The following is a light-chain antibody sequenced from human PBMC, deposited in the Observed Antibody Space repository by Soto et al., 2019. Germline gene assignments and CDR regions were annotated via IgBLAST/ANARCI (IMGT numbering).Light chain of an antibody. V-gene: IGKV1-5*03. CDR3: QHYNSYSEA. CDR1: QNINKF. J-gene: IGKJ1*01. Sequence: DIQMTQSPSSLSASVGDRVTISCRAGQNINKFLNWYQQKPGKAPKLLIYKASTLKSGVPSRFSGSGSGTEFTLTINSLQPDDFATYYCQHYNSYSEAFGQGTKVDIK. CDR2: KAS.